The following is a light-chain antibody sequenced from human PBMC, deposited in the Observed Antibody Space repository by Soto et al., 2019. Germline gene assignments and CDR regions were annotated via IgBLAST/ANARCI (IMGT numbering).Light chain of an antibody. CDR2: EGS. J-gene: IGLJ7*01. Sequence: QSALTQPASVSGSPGQSITISCTGTSSDVGNYDLVSWYQQHPGKAPKLMIYEGSKRPSGVSNRFSASKSGNTASLTISSLQVEDEADYYCCSYAGSSTAVFGGGTQLTVL. CDR3: CSYAGSSTAV. V-gene: IGLV2-23*01. CDR1: SSDVGNYDL.